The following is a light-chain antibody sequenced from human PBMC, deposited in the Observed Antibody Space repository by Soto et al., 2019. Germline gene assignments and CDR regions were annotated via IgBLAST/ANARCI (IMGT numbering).Light chain of an antibody. CDR1: SGHSSYA. J-gene: IGLJ2*01. Sequence: QPVLTQSPSASASLGASVKLTCTLSSGHSSYAIAWHQQQPEKGPRYLMKLNSDGSHSKGDGIPDRFSGSSSGAERYLTITSHQSEDEADYYCQTWGTGGVFGGGTKLTVL. CDR3: QTWGTGGV. V-gene: IGLV4-69*01. CDR2: LNSDGSH.